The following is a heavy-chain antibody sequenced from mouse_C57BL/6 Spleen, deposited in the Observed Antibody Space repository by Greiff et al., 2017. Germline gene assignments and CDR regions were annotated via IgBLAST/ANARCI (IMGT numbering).Heavy chain of an antibody. CDR2: IYPGNSDT. CDR1: GYTFTSYW. D-gene: IGHD2-4*01. V-gene: IGHV1-5*01. Sequence: VQLQESGTVLARPGASVKMSCKTSGYTFTSYWMHWVKQRPGQGLEWIGAIYPGNSDTSYNQKFKGKAKLTAVTSASTAYMELSSLTNEDSAVYYCNYDYDGNWYFDVWGTGTTVTVSS. J-gene: IGHJ1*03. CDR3: NYDYDGNWYFDV.